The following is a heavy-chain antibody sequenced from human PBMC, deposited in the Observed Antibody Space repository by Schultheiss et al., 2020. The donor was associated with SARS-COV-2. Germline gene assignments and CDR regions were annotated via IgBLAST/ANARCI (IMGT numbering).Heavy chain of an antibody. D-gene: IGHD3-10*01. CDR2: IIPIFDTT. J-gene: IGHJ5*02. V-gene: IGHV1-69*13. Sequence: SVKVSCKASGGTFSIFTINWLRQAPGQGLEWMGKIIPIFDTTNYAQKFQGRVTLTADESTSTAYMELTSLRSEDTAVYYCAPSGNTGWFDPWGQGTLVTVSS. CDR1: GGTFSIFT. CDR3: APSGNTGWFDP.